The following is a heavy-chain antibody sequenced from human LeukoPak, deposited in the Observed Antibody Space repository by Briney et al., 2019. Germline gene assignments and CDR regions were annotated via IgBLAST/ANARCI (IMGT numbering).Heavy chain of an antibody. CDR2: IIPIFGTA. Sequence: SVKVSCKASGGTFSSYAISWVRQAPGQGLERMGGIIPIFGTANYAQKFQGRVTITADESTSTAYMELSSLRSEDTAMYYCARTVVANYYYYYYMDVWGKGTTVTVSS. D-gene: IGHD2-21*01. CDR1: GGTFSSYA. J-gene: IGHJ6*03. CDR3: ARTVVANYYYYYYMDV. V-gene: IGHV1-69*01.